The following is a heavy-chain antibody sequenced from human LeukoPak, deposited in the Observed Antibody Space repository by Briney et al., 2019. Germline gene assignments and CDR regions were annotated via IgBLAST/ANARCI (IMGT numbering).Heavy chain of an antibody. V-gene: IGHV4-39*01. CDR2: IYYSGST. Sequence: PSETLSLTCTVSGGSISSSSYYWGWIRQPPGKGLEWIGSIYYSGSTYYNPSLKSRVTISVDTSKNQFSLKLSSVTAADTAVYYCARISVRGVILIDYWGQGTLVTVSS. CDR3: ARISVRGVILIDY. CDR1: GGSISSSSYY. D-gene: IGHD3-10*01. J-gene: IGHJ4*02.